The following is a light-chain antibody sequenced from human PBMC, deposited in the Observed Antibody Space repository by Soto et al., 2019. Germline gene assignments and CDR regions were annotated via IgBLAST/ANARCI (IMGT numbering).Light chain of an antibody. Sequence: QSVLTQPASVSGSPGQSITISCTGTSSDVGYFNYVSWYQHHPGKAPKLMIYEVNNRPSGVSNRFSGSKSGNTASLTISELQAEDEADYYCCSYTTSYTQVFGGGTKLTVL. CDR3: CSYTTSYTQV. V-gene: IGLV2-14*01. J-gene: IGLJ3*02. CDR2: EVN. CDR1: SSDVGYFNY.